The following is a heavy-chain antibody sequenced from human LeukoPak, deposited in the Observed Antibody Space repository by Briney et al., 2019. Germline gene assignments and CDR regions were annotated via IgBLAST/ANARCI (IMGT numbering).Heavy chain of an antibody. Sequence: SGTLSLTCAVYGGSFSGYYWSWIRQPPGKGLEWIGEINHSGSTNYNPSLKSRVTISVDTSKNQFSLKLSSVTAADTAVYYCARRGVGATVLWGQGTLVTVSS. CDR1: GGSFSGYY. D-gene: IGHD1-26*01. V-gene: IGHV4-34*01. CDR2: INHSGST. CDR3: ARRGVGATVL. J-gene: IGHJ4*02.